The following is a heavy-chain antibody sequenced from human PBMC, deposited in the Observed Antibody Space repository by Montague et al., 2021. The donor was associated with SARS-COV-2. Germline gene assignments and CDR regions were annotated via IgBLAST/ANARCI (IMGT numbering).Heavy chain of an antibody. CDR3: ATSRFLEWLLTMDGTFDY. CDR2: ISGSGGST. D-gene: IGHD3-3*01. Sequence: SLRLSYAASGFTFSSYAMSWVRQAPGKGPEWVSAISGSGGSTYYADSVKGRFTISRDNSKNTLYLQMNSLRAEDTAVYYCATSRFLEWLLTMDGTFDYWGQGTLVTVSS. J-gene: IGHJ4*02. V-gene: IGHV3-23*01. CDR1: GFTFSSYA.